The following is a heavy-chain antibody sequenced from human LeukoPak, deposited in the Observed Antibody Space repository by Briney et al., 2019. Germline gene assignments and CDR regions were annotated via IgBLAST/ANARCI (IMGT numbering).Heavy chain of an antibody. D-gene: IGHD3-22*01. CDR3: ARTQYYYDSSGYYFFDY. J-gene: IGHJ4*02. CDR2: IDWDDDK. Sequence: SGPALVQPTQTLTLTCTFSGFSLSTSGMRVSWIRQPPVKALEWLALIDWDDDKFYSTSLKTRLTISKDTSKNQVVLTMTNMDPVDTATYYCARTQYYYDSSGYYFFDYWGQGTLVTVSS. CDR1: GFSLSTSGMR. V-gene: IGHV2-70*04.